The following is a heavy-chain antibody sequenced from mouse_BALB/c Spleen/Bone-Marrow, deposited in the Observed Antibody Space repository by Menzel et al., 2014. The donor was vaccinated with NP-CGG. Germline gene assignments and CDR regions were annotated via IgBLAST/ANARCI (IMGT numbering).Heavy chain of an antibody. V-gene: IGHV14-3*02. CDR1: GFNIKDTY. Sequence: EVQLQQSGAELVKPGASVKLSCTASGFNIKDTYMRWVKQRPELGLEWIGRIDPANGNTKYDPKFQGKATITADTSSNTAYLQLSSLTSDDTAVYYCARWEYYAMDYWGQGTSVTVSS. CDR3: ARWEYYAMDY. D-gene: IGHD4-1*01. CDR2: IDPANGNT. J-gene: IGHJ4*01.